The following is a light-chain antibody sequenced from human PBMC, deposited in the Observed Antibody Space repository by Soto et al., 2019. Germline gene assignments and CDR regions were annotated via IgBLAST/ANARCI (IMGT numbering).Light chain of an antibody. CDR3: QQYYSYPPWT. J-gene: IGKJ1*01. CDR2: AAS. V-gene: IGKV1-8*01. CDR1: QGISSY. Sequence: AIRMTQSPSSLSASTGDRVTITCRASQGISSYLAWYQQKPGKAPKLLIYAASTLQSGVPSRFSGSGSGTDFTLTISCLQSEDVATYYCQQYYSYPPWTFGQGTKVDIK.